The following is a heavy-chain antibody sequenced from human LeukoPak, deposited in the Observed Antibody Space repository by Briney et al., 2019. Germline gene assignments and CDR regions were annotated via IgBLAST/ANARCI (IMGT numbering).Heavy chain of an antibody. CDR1: GFTFGDYA. Sequence: GGSLRLSCTASGFTFGDYAMSWIRQAPGKGLEWVSYISSSGSTIYYADSVKGRFTISRDNAKSSLYLQMNSLRAEDTAVYYCARVLSIAARGSDYWGQGTLVTVSS. V-gene: IGHV3-11*04. D-gene: IGHD6-6*01. CDR3: ARVLSIAARGSDY. J-gene: IGHJ4*02. CDR2: ISSSGSTI.